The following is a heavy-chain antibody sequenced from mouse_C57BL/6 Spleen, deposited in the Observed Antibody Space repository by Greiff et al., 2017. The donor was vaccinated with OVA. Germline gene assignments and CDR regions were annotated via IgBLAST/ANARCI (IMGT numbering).Heavy chain of an antibody. Sequence: EVNVVESGGDLVKPGGSLKLSCAASGFTFSSYGMSWVRQTPDKRLEWVATISSGGSYTYYPDSVKGRFTISRDNAKNTLYLQMSSLKSEDTAMYYCASRTVYYAMDYWGQGTSVTVSS. CDR1: GFTFSSYG. V-gene: IGHV5-6*02. CDR3: ASRTVYYAMDY. CDR2: ISSGGSYT. J-gene: IGHJ4*01.